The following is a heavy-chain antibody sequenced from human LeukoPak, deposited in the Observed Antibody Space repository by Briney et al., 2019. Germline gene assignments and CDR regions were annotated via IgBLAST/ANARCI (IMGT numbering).Heavy chain of an antibody. CDR3: ARGRGPARFNFDY. J-gene: IGHJ4*02. CDR1: GFTFSRYG. V-gene: IGHV3-33*01. Sequence: PGRSLRLFCAASGFTFSRYGMHWVRQAPAKGLEWVAVIWYDGSNKYYADSVKRRFTISRDNSKNTLYLQMNSLRAEDTAVYYCARGRGPARFNFDYWGQGTLVTVSS. CDR2: IWYDGSNK. D-gene: IGHD6-6*01.